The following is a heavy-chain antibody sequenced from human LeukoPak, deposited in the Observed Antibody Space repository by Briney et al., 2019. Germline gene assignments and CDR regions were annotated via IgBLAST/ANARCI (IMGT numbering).Heavy chain of an antibody. D-gene: IGHD2-15*01. CDR1: GYTFTSYA. Sequence: GASVKVSCKASGYTFTSYAMNWVRQAPGQGLEWMGRINTNTGNPTYAQGFTGRFVFSLDTSVSTAYLQISSLKAEDTAVYYCARVRHFCSGGSCSDYYYYMDVWGKGTTVTVSS. J-gene: IGHJ6*03. CDR2: INTNTGNP. CDR3: ARVRHFCSGGSCSDYYYYMDV. V-gene: IGHV7-4-1*02.